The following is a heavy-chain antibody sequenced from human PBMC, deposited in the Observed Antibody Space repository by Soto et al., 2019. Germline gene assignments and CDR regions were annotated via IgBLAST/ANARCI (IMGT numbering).Heavy chain of an antibody. J-gene: IGHJ4*02. D-gene: IGHD3-22*01. CDR3: ARHPISRYYYDSSKDFDY. CDR1: GGSISSYY. V-gene: IGHV4-59*08. CDR2: IYYSGST. Sequence: SETLSLTCTVSGGSISSYYWSWVRQPPGKGLEWIGSIYYSGSTYYNPSLKSRVTISVDTSKGQFSLKLSSVTAADTAVYYCARHPISRYYYDSSKDFDYWGQGTLVTVSS.